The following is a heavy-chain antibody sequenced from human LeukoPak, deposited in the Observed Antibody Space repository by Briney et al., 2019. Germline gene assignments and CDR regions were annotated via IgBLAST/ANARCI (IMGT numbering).Heavy chain of an antibody. CDR1: GGSISSSSYY. Sequence: SETLSLTCTVSGGSISSSSYYWGWIRQPPGKGLEWIGSIYYSGSTYYNPSLKSRVTISVDTSKNQFSLKLSSVTAADTAVYYCAGFPLLRFSEWYKDYWGQGTLVTVSS. CDR2: IYYSGST. CDR3: AGFPLLRFSEWYKDY. D-gene: IGHD3-3*01. V-gene: IGHV4-39*01. J-gene: IGHJ4*02.